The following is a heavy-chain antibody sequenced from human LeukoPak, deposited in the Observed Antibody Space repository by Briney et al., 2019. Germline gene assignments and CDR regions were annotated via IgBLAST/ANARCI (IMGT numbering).Heavy chain of an antibody. D-gene: IGHD2-2*01. CDR2: ISSSGSTI. V-gene: IGHV3-11*01. Sequence: GGSLRLSCAASGFTFSDYYMSWIRQAPGKGLEWVSYISSSGSTIYYADSVKGRFTISRDNSKNTLYLQMNSLRAEDTAVYYCATYCSSTRCYGSWGQGTLVTVSS. J-gene: IGHJ5*02. CDR1: GFTFSDYY. CDR3: ATYCSSTRCYGS.